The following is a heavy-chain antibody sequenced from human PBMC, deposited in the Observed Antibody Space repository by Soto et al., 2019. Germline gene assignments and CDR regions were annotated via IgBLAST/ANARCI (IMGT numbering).Heavy chain of an antibody. J-gene: IGHJ5*02. Sequence: QVPLVQSGAEVKKPGSSVTVSCKASGGTFSSYAIHWVRQAPGQGLEWMGGIIPMYGPAKYAQRFQGRVTINADESTTTVYMDLTSLTSHDTAVYYCARVTSMVRGVIDNWFDPWGHGTLVTVSS. V-gene: IGHV1-69*01. CDR2: IIPMYGPA. CDR3: ARVTSMVRGVIDNWFDP. CDR1: GGTFSSYA. D-gene: IGHD3-10*01.